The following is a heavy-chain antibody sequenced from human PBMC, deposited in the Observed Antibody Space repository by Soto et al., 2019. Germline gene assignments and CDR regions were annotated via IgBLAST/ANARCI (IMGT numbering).Heavy chain of an antibody. CDR1: GFTFSSYW. Sequence: EVQLVESGGGLVQPGGSLRLSCAASGFTFSSYWMSWVRQAPGKGLEWVANIKQDGSEKYYGDSVKGRFTISRDNAKNSLYLQMNSLRAEDTAVYYCARDEWGGWELPGLDYWGQGTLVTVSS. J-gene: IGHJ4*02. CDR2: IKQDGSEK. D-gene: IGHD1-26*01. CDR3: ARDEWGGWELPGLDY. V-gene: IGHV3-7*01.